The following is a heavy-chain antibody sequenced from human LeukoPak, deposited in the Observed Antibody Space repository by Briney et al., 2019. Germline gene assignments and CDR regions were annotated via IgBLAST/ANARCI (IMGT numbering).Heavy chain of an antibody. CDR3: AKDREMATIARGNWFDP. D-gene: IGHD5-24*01. Sequence: GGSLRLSCAASGFTFSSYAMSWVRQAPGKGLEWVSAISGSGGSTYYADSVKGRFTISRDNSKNTLYLQMNSLRAEDTAVYYCAKDREMATIARGNWFDPWGQGTLVTVSS. J-gene: IGHJ5*02. V-gene: IGHV3-23*01. CDR1: GFTFSSYA. CDR2: ISGSGGST.